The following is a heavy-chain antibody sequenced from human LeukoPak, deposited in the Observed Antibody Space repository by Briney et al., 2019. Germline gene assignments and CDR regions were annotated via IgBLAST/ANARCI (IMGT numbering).Heavy chain of an antibody. CDR1: GGSFSDYY. CDR3: ARHLSNYDFWSGYYHRGYYFDY. CDR2: INHSGST. Sequence: SETLSLTCAVYGGSFSDYYWSWIRQPPGKGLEWIGEINHSGSTNYNPSLKSRVTISVDTSKNQFSLKLSSVTAADTAVYYCARHLSNYDFWSGYYHRGYYFDYWGQGTLVTVSS. V-gene: IGHV4-34*01. D-gene: IGHD3-3*01. J-gene: IGHJ4*02.